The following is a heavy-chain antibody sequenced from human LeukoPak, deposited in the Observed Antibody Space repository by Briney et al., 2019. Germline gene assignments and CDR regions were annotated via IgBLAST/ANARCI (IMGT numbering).Heavy chain of an antibody. CDR2: INHSGST. CDR1: GGSFSGYY. D-gene: IGHD3-16*01. J-gene: IGHJ1*01. V-gene: IGHV4-34*01. CDR3: ATRGWGSNH. Sequence: SETLSLTCAVYGGSFSGYYWSWIRQPPGKGLEWIGEINHSGSTNYNPSLKSRVTISVDTSKNQFSLKLSSVTVADTAVYYCATRGWGSNHWGQGTLVTVSS.